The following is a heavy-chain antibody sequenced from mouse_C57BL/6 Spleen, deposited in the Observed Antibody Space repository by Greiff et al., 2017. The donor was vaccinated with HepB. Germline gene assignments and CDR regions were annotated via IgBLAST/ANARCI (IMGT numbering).Heavy chain of an antibody. Sequence: VQLKESGGDLVKPGGSLKLSCAASGFTFSSYGMSWVRQTPDKRLEWVATISSGGSYTYYPDSVKGRFTISRDNAKNTLYLQMSSLKSEDTAMYYCARQYYGSRDWYFDVWGTGTTVTVSS. CDR1: GFTFSSYG. V-gene: IGHV5-6*01. D-gene: IGHD1-1*01. CDR2: ISSGGSYT. CDR3: ARQYYGSRDWYFDV. J-gene: IGHJ1*03.